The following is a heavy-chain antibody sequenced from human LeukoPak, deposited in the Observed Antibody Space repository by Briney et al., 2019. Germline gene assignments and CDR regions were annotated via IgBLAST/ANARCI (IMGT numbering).Heavy chain of an antibody. Sequence: GGSLRLSCAASGFTFSSYAMHWVRQAPGKGLEYVSAISSNRGSTYYANSVKGRFTISRDNSKNTLYLQMNSLRAEDTAVYYCAKGDSGVVWGQGTLVTVSS. V-gene: IGHV3-64*01. J-gene: IGHJ4*02. D-gene: IGHD3-3*01. CDR2: ISSNRGST. CDR1: GFTFSSYA. CDR3: AKGDSGVV.